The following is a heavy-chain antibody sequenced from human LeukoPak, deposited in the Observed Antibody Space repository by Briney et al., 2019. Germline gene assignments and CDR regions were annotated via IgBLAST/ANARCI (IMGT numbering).Heavy chain of an antibody. Sequence: SETLSLTCTVSGGSISSDYWSWIRQPPGKGLEWIGYIYNTWTTNYNPSLKSRVTISVDMPKNQFSLELRSVTAADTAVYYCARGRIAKIVVVHSFSYGMDVWGQGTTVTVSS. V-gene: IGHV4-59*12. CDR1: GGSISSDY. CDR3: ARGRIAKIVVVHSFSYGMDV. J-gene: IGHJ6*02. D-gene: IGHD3-22*01. CDR2: IYNTWTT.